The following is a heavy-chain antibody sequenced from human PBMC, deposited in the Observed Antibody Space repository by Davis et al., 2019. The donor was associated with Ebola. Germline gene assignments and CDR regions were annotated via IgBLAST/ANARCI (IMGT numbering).Heavy chain of an antibody. Sequence: GGSLRLSCAASGFTFSSYAMSWVRQAPGKGLEWVSAISGSGGSTYYADSVKGRFTISRDNSKNTLYLQMNSLRAEDTAVYYCARALLWFGESGVLYYFDYWGQGTLVTVSS. V-gene: IGHV3-23*01. CDR1: GFTFSSYA. J-gene: IGHJ4*02. CDR2: ISGSGGST. D-gene: IGHD3-10*01. CDR3: ARALLWFGESGVLYYFDY.